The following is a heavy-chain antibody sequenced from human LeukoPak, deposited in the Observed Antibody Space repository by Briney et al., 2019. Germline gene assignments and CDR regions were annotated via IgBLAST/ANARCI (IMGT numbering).Heavy chain of an antibody. D-gene: IGHD1-26*01. CDR2: HSHSGSA. J-gene: IGHJ6*03. V-gene: IGHV4-39*07. CDR3: SGSYLYYYYYYMHV. CDR1: GASINSDTYY. Sequence: SETLSLTCTVSGASINSDTYYWGWIRQPPGKGLEWIGTHSHSGSAYYNPSLRSRVTISVDTSKNQFSLKLSSVTAADTAVYYCSGSYLYYYYYYMHVWGKGTTVTISS.